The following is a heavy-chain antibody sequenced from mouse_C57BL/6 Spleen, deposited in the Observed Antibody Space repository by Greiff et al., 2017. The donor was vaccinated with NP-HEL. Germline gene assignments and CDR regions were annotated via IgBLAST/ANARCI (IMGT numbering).Heavy chain of an antibody. CDR3: ARDYCSSYGDFDY. J-gene: IGHJ2*01. V-gene: IGHV1-69*01. Sequence: QVQLQQPGAELVMPGASVKLSCKASGYTFTSYWMHWVKQRPGQGLEWIGEIDPSDSYTNYNQKFKGKSTLTVDKSSSTAYMQLSSLTSEDSAVYYCARDYCSSYGDFDYWGQGTTLTVSS. CDR1: GYTFTSYW. D-gene: IGHD1-1*01. CDR2: IDPSDSYT.